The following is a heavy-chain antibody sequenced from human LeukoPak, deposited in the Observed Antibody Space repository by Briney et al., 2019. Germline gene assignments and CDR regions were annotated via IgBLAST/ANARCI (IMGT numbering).Heavy chain of an antibody. J-gene: IGHJ4*02. CDR1: GFTFGSHD. CDR2: ISASGGST. D-gene: IGHD3-22*01. CDR3: AGNYYDSSGLAY. V-gene: IGHV3-23*01. Sequence: GGSLRLSCAASGFTFGSHDMSWVRQAPGKGLEWVSGISASGGSTFYADSVKGRFTISRDNSKNTLYLQMNGLRAEDTAVYYCAGNYYDSSGLAYWGQGTLVTVSS.